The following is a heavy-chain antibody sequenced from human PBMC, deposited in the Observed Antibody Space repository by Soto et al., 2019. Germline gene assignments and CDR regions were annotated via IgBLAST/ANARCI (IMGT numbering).Heavy chain of an antibody. D-gene: IGHD2-21*02. V-gene: IGHV1-69*13. CDR2: IIPIFGTA. Sequence: ASVKVSCKASGGTFSSYAISWVRQAPGQGLEWMGGIIPIFGTANYAQKFQGRVTITADESTSTAYMELSSLRSEDTAVYYCATLAYCGGDCYNWFDPWGQGTLVTVSS. CDR1: GGTFSSYA. CDR3: ATLAYCGGDCYNWFDP. J-gene: IGHJ5*02.